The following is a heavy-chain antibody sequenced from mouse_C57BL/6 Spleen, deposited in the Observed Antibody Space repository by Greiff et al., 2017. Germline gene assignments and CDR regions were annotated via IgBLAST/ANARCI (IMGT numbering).Heavy chain of an antibody. V-gene: IGHV1-64*01. D-gene: IGHD1-1*01. CDR1: GYTFTSYW. J-gene: IGHJ2*01. Sequence: QVHVKQPGAELVKPGASVKLSCKASGYTFTSYWMHWVKQRPGQGLEWIGMSHPNSGSTNYNEKFKSKATLTVDKSSSTAYMQLSSLTSEDSAVYYCASLTTVVATDYWGQGTTLTVSS. CDR2: SHPNSGST. CDR3: ASLTTVVATDY.